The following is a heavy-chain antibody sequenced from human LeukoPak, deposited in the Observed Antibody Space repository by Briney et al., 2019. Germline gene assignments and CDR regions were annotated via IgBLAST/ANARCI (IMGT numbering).Heavy chain of an antibody. CDR2: INHSGST. J-gene: IGHJ4*01. CDR1: GGSFSGYY. D-gene: IGHD2-15*01. CDR3: ARVGGYCSGGSCYRRNFDY. Sequence: SETLSLTWAVYGGSFSGYYWSWIRQPPGKGLEWIGEINHSGSTNYNPSLMSRVTISVDTSKNQFSLKLSSVTAADTAVYYCARVGGYCSGGSCYRRNFDYWGQGTLVTVS. V-gene: IGHV4-34*01.